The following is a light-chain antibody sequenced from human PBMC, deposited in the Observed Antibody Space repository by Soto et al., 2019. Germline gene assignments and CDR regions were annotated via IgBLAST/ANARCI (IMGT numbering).Light chain of an antibody. CDR3: HSRA. CDR2: DAS. CDR1: QTIGRW. J-gene: IGKJ5*01. Sequence: DIQMTQSPPTLPASVGDRVTITCRASQTIGRWLAWYQQKPGRAPKLLIYDASTLESGVPSRFSGSGSETEFTLTISRLQPDDFATYFCHSRAFGQGTRLEIK. V-gene: IGKV1-5*01.